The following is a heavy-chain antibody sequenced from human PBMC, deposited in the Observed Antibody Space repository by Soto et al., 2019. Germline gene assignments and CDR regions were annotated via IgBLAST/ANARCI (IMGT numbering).Heavy chain of an antibody. CDR3: ARGRGYSYGLDP. CDR2: ISYSGTT. D-gene: IGHD5-18*01. Sequence: QVQLQESGPGLVKPSQTLSLTCTVSGDFISSNNNYWSWIRQPPGEGLEWIGFISYSGTTSYSPSLKSRVAISLDTSKNQFSLSLSSVTAADTAVYYCARGRGYSYGLDPWGQGTLVTVSS. CDR1: GDFISSNNNY. V-gene: IGHV4-30-4*01. J-gene: IGHJ5*02.